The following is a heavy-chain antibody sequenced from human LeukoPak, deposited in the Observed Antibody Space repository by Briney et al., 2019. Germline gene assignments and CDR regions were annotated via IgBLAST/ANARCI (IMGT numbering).Heavy chain of an antibody. Sequence: ASVKVSCKASGYTFTGYYMHWVRQAPGQGLEWMGWINPNRGGTNYAQKFQGRVTMTRDTSISTAYMELSRLRSDDTAVYYCARGKKYDFWSGYYNPIISTWFDPWGQGTLVTVSS. J-gene: IGHJ5*02. CDR3: ARGKKYDFWSGYYNPIISTWFDP. V-gene: IGHV1-2*02. CDR2: INPNRGGT. D-gene: IGHD3-3*01. CDR1: GYTFTGYY.